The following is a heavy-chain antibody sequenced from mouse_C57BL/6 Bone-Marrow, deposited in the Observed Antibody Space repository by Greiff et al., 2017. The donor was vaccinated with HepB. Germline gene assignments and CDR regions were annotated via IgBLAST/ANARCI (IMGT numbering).Heavy chain of an antibody. CDR2: ILPGSGST. Sequence: VKLMESGAELMKPGASVKLSCKATGYTFTGYWIEWVKQRPGHGLEWIGEILPGSGSTNYNEKFKGKATFTADTSSNTAYMQLSSLTTEDSAIYYCGGGSSRYYYAMDYWGQGTSVTVSS. D-gene: IGHD1-1*01. CDR3: GGGSSRYYYAMDY. J-gene: IGHJ4*01. CDR1: GYTFTGYW. V-gene: IGHV1-9*01.